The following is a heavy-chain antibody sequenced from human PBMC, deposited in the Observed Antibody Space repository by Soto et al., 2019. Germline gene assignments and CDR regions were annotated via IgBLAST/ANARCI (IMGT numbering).Heavy chain of an antibody. CDR2: INNGGEYI. J-gene: IGHJ4*02. V-gene: IGHV3-21*01. D-gene: IGHD6-13*01. CDR1: GSPFSSYG. Sequence: EVQVVESGGGLVKPGGSLRLSCTAPGSPFSSYGMNWVRQAPGKGLEWVASINNGGEYIYYADSVQGRFTISRDNAKNSLYLKMNSLRAEDTAVYFCARDESAGSSIRYWGQGTLVTVSS. CDR3: ARDESAGSSIRY.